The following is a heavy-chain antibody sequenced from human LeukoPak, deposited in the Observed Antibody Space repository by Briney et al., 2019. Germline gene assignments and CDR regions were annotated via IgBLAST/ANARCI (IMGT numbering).Heavy chain of an antibody. CDR3: AKMSLHHGPIDL. CDR2: ISSSGTDT. J-gene: IGHJ2*01. CDR1: GFTFNNYA. V-gene: IGHV3-23*01. Sequence: HPGGSLRLSCVVSGFTFNNYAMSWVRQAPGKGLERVSIISSSGTDTDYADSVKGRFIISRDNSNNTLYLQMKSLRAEDAAIYYCAKMSLHHGPIDL. D-gene: IGHD1-14*01.